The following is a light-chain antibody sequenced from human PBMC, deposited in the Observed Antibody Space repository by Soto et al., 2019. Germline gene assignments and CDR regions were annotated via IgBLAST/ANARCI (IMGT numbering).Light chain of an antibody. V-gene: IGKV3-20*01. CDR3: QQYGISPPST. Sequence: EIVLTQSPGTLSLSPGERATLSCRASQSVSSSYLAWYQQKPGQAPRLLINGASSRATGIPDRFSGSGSGTDFTLTISRLEPEDFAVYYCQQYGISPPSTFGQGTRLEIK. J-gene: IGKJ5*01. CDR2: GAS. CDR1: QSVSSSY.